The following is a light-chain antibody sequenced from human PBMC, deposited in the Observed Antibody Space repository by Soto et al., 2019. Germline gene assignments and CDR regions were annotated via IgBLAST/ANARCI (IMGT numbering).Light chain of an antibody. CDR1: QTISTW. V-gene: IGKV1-12*01. CDR2: AAS. CDR3: QQADTFPIT. J-gene: IGKJ5*01. Sequence: IQGTQSPPTLSASVGDRVTITCRASQTISTWMAWYQQKPGKAPKLLIYAASSLQSGVPSRFSGSGFGTDFTLTISSLQPEDSAIYYCQQADTFPITFGQGTRLEIK.